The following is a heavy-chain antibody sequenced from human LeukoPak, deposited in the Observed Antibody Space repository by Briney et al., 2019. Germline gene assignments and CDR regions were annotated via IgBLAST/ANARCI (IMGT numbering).Heavy chain of an antibody. V-gene: IGHV3-11*01. D-gene: IGHD2-8*01. CDR3: ALGTINKDYYFGMDV. Sequence: GGSLRLSCAASGFTFSDYYMTWLRQAPGKGLEWLSYISNSGSTAFYADSVKGRFTVSRDNAKRSLYLQIESLRDDDTAVYHCALGTINKDYYFGMDVWGQGTTVTVSS. CDR1: GFTFSDYY. J-gene: IGHJ6*02. CDR2: ISNSGSTA.